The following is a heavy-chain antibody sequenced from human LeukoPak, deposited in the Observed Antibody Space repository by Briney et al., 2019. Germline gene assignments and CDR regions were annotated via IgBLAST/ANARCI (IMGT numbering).Heavy chain of an antibody. CDR2: IRSKANSYAT. CDR3: SRYVDTPLDY. Sequence: SGGSLRLSCAASGFTFSGSSIHWVRQASGKGLEWVGRIRSKANSYATAYAASVAGRFTISRDDLQNTAYLQMNSLKTEDAAVYYCSRYVDTPLDYWGQGALVTVSS. V-gene: IGHV3-73*01. CDR1: GFTFSGSS. D-gene: IGHD5-18*01. J-gene: IGHJ4*02.